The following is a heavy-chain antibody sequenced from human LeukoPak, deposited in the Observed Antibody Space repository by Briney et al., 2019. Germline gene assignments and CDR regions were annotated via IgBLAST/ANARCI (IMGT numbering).Heavy chain of an antibody. CDR2: ISYDGSNK. CDR1: GFTFSSYA. D-gene: IGHD7-27*01. V-gene: IGHV3-30-3*01. CDR3: AREFSNWGSLGY. J-gene: IGHJ4*02. Sequence: GGSLRLSCAASGFTFSSYAMHWVRQAPGKGLEWVAVISYDGSNKYYADSVKGQFTISRDNSKNTLYLQMNSLRAEDTAVYYCAREFSNWGSLGYWGQGTLVTVSS.